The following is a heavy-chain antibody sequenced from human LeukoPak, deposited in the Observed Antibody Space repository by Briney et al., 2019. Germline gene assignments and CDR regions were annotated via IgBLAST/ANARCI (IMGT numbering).Heavy chain of an antibody. CDR3: ARGRLRYFDY. V-gene: IGHV4-31*03. Sequence: PSETLSLTCTVSGGSISSGGYYWSWIRQHPGKGLEWIGYIYYSGSTYYNPSLKSRVTISVDTSKNQFSLKLSSVTAANTAVYYCARGRLRYFDYWGQGTLVTVSS. D-gene: IGHD6-19*01. J-gene: IGHJ4*02. CDR2: IYYSGST. CDR1: GGSISSGGYY.